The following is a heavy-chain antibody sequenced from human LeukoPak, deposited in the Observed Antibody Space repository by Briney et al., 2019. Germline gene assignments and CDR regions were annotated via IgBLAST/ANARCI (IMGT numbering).Heavy chain of an antibody. J-gene: IGHJ4*02. CDR3: ARHEVGATRSYFDY. D-gene: IGHD1-26*01. CDR1: GGSISGSSYY. Sequence: SETLSLTCTVSGGSISGSSYYWGWIRQPPGKGLEWIGSIYYSGSTYYNPSLKSRVTISVDTSKNQFSLKLSSVTAADTAVYYCARHEVGATRSYFDYWGQGTLVTVSS. CDR2: IYYSGST. V-gene: IGHV4-39*01.